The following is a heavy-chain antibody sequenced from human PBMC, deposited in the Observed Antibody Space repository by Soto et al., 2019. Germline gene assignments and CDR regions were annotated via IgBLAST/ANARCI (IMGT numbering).Heavy chain of an antibody. D-gene: IGHD6-19*01. CDR1: GFTFSSYA. CDR3: AKIHSGSSEDAFDV. V-gene: IGHV3-23*01. J-gene: IGHJ3*01. CDR2: ISGSGGVT. Sequence: EVQLLESGGGLVQPGGSQRLSCAASGFTFSSYAMRWVRQGPGKGLEWVTLISGSGGVTDYADSVKGRFTVSRDKSKNTMYLELNILTAGDTAIYYCAKIHSGSSEDAFDVWGQGTVVTVSS.